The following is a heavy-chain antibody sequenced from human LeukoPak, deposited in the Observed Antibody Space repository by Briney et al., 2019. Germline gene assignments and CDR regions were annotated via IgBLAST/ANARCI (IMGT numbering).Heavy chain of an antibody. D-gene: IGHD1-1*01. CDR1: GFTFSSYE. J-gene: IGHJ6*03. CDR2: ISSSGSTI. Sequence: GALRLSCAASGFTFSSYEMNWVRQAPGKGLEWVSYISSSGSTIYYADSVKGRFTISRDNAKNSLYLQMNSLRAEDTAVYYCARAGTTIDYYYYYMDVWGKGTTVTISS. V-gene: IGHV3-48*03. CDR3: ARAGTTIDYYYYYMDV.